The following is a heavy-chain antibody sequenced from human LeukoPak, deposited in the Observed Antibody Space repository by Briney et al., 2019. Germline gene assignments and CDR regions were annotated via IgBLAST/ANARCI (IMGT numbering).Heavy chain of an antibody. CDR1: GFTFSNYW. CDR2: ISTDGKST. V-gene: IGHV3-74*01. Sequence: GGSLRLSCVASGFTFSNYWMLWVRQAPGKGLMWVSLISTDGKSTRYAESVKGRFTISRDNAKNTLHLQMNSLRAEDTAVYYCTRVAGSGSVDWGQGTLVTVSS. CDR3: TRVAGSGSVD. D-gene: IGHD1-26*01. J-gene: IGHJ4*02.